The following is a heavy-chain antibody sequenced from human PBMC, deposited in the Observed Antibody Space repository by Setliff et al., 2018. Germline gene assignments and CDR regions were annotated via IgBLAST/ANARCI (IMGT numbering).Heavy chain of an antibody. CDR1: GYSISNGFY. D-gene: IGHD3-22*01. CDR2: LFDGGSA. Sequence: PSETLSLTCAVSGYSISNGFYWGWIRQSPVKGLEWIARLFDGGSAYYSPSLKSRASISLDASKNQFALKLTSATAADTAVYYCARDPHYDPTYSLPGHAFDFWGQGIMVTVSS. CDR3: ARDPHYDPTYSLPGHAFDF. V-gene: IGHV4-38-2*02. J-gene: IGHJ3*01.